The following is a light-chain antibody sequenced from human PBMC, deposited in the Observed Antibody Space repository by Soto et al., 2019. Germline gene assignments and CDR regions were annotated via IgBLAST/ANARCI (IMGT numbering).Light chain of an antibody. Sequence: TQSPATLSVSPGERATLSCRASQSIYSNLAWYYQRPGQSPRLLIYGTSTRATGIPARFSGSGSGTEFTLTISSLQAEDFAVYYCQHHNSWPQPLGQGTKV. V-gene: IGKV3-15*01. CDR1: QSIYSN. CDR2: GTS. CDR3: QHHNSWPQP. J-gene: IGKJ1*01.